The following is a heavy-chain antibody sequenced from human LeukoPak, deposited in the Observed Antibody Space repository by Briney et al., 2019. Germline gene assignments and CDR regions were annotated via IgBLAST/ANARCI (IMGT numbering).Heavy chain of an antibody. D-gene: IGHD2-8*01. V-gene: IGHV3-64*01. CDR1: GFTFSSYA. CDR3: ARAGYCTNGVCYYYFDY. J-gene: IGHJ4*02. Sequence: GGSLRLYCAASGFTFSSYAMHWVRQAPGKGLEYVLAISSNGGSTYYANSVKVRFTISRDNSKNTLYLQMGSLRAEDMAVYYCARAGYCTNGVCYYYFDYWGQGTLVAVSS. CDR2: ISSNGGST.